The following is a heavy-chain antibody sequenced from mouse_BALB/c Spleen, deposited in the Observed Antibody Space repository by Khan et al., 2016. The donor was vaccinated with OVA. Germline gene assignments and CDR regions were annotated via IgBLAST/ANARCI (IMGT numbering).Heavy chain of an antibody. D-gene: IGHD1-2*01. V-gene: IGHV1-77*01. CDR3: ARRNYFGYTFAY. CDR2: ISPGSGDT. J-gene: IGHJ3*01. Sequence: QVQLQQSGAELARPGASVKLSCKASGYTFTDYYINWVKQRTGQGLEWIGEISPGSGDTYYNEKFKGKATLTADKSSTTAYMQLSSLPSEASAVYFGARRNYFGYTFAYWGQGTLVTVSA. CDR1: GYTFTDYY.